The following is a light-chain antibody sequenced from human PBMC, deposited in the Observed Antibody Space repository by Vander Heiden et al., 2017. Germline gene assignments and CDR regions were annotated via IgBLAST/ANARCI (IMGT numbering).Light chain of an antibody. V-gene: IGKV1D-16*01. CDR2: AAS. Sequence: DIQMTQHPSSLSASVGDRVTITCRASKGMSSWLAWYQQKPEKAHKSLIYAASSLQSGGPSRFSGSGAGTDFTLTISSLHPEDFATYYGQQDNSYPITFGGGTKVEIK. CDR1: KGMSSW. J-gene: IGKJ4*01. CDR3: QQDNSYPIT.